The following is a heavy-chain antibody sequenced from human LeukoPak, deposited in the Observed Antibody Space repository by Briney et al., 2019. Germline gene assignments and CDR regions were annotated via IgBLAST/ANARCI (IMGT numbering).Heavy chain of an antibody. Sequence: PSETLSLTCTVSGGSISSGGYYWSWIRQHPGKGLEWIGYIYYSGSTYYSPSLKSRVTISVDTSKNQFSLKLSSVTAADTAVYYCARVVPAAMMSGFGMDVWGQGTTVTVSS. CDR1: GGSISSGGYY. CDR2: IYYSGST. J-gene: IGHJ6*02. CDR3: ARVVPAAMMSGFGMDV. D-gene: IGHD2-2*01. V-gene: IGHV4-31*03.